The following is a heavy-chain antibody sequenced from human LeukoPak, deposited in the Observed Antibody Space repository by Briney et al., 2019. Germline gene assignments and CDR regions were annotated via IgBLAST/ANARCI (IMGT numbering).Heavy chain of an antibody. D-gene: IGHD3-9*01. V-gene: IGHV1-2*02. CDR1: GYTFTGYY. Sequence: ASVKVSCKASGYTFTGYYMHWVRQAPGQGLEWMGWINPNSGGTNYAQKFQGRVTMTRDTSISTAYMELGRLRSDDTAVYYCARGGDILTGYYRTLYNWFDPWGQGTLVTVSS. CDR2: INPNSGGT. CDR3: ARGGDILTGYYRTLYNWFDP. J-gene: IGHJ5*02.